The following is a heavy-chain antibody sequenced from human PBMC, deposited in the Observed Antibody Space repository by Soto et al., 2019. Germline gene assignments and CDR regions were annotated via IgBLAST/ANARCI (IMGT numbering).Heavy chain of an antibody. CDR2: ITSSGSTI. D-gene: IGHD2-21*01. J-gene: IGHJ4*02. CDR1: GFTFSSYS. CDR3: QREFKGDPLIVADARGSYFDS. V-gene: IGHV3-48*04. Sequence: PGGSLRLSCAASGFTFSSYSMNWVRQAPGKGLEWVSYITSSGSTIYYADSVKGRFTISRDNAKNSLYLQMNSLGADDSAMYYRQREFKGDPLIVADARGSYFDSWGQVTLVTVSS.